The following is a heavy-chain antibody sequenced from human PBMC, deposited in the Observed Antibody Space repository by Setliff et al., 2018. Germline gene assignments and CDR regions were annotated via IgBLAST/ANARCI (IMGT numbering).Heavy chain of an antibody. V-gene: IGHV7-4-1*02. CDR1: GYTFTTYA. D-gene: IGHD3-10*01. CDR2: INTNTGNP. Sequence: ASVKVSCKTSGYTFTTYAISWMRQAPGQGLEWMGWINTNTGNPSYAQDFTGRFVFSLDTSVSTAYFQISSLKAEDTAVYYCARASCFGTIVYKGYYYMDVWGKGTTVTVSS. CDR3: ARASCFGTIVYKGYYYMDV. J-gene: IGHJ6*03.